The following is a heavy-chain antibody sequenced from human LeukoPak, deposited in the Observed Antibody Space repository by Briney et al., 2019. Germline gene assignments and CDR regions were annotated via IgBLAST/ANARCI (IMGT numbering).Heavy chain of an antibody. CDR1: GFTFSSYG. V-gene: IGHV3-33*06. CDR2: IWYDGSNK. D-gene: IGHD3-22*01. J-gene: IGHJ3*02. Sequence: GGSLRLSCAASGFTFSSYGMHWVRQAPGKGLEWVAVIWYDGSNKYYADSVKGRFTISRDNSTNTLYLQMNSQRAEDTAVYYCAKTAYYYDSSGYYYADAFDIWGQGTMVTVSS. CDR3: AKTAYYYDSSGYYYADAFDI.